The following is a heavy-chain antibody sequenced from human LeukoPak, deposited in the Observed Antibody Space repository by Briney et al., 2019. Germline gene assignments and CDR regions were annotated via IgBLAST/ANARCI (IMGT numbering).Heavy chain of an antibody. J-gene: IGHJ4*02. V-gene: IGHV4-59*08. CDR2: MDDSGST. CDR1: GGSISSYY. D-gene: IGHD6-19*01. Sequence: SETLSLTCTASGGSISSYYWSWILQPPAKGLEWIGHMDDSGSTNYNPSLTSRVTISEDTSKNQLSLKLGSVTAADTAVYYCARHSSGSGGAFQYWGQGTPVTVSS. CDR3: ARHSSGSGGAFQY.